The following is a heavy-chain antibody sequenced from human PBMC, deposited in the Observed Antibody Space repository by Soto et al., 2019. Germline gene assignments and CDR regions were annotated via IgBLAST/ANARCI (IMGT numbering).Heavy chain of an antibody. D-gene: IGHD3-3*01. CDR2: INHSGST. J-gene: IGHJ4*02. V-gene: IGHV4-34*01. CDR3: ASTNSIGAIFGVAPYYFDY. Sequence: QVHLQQWGAGLLKPSETLSLTCAVYGGSFSGYYRSWIRQPPGKGLEWIGEINHSGSTNYNPSLKSRVTISADTSKNQFSLKLSSVTAADTAVYYCASTNSIGAIFGVAPYYFDYWGQGTLVTVPS. CDR1: GGSFSGYY.